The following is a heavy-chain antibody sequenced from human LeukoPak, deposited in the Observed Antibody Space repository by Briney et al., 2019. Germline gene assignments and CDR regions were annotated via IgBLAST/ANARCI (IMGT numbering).Heavy chain of an antibody. CDR3: AQAPSRRAENYFDY. J-gene: IGHJ4*02. Sequence: GGSLRLSCTGSGFTFSDYYLSWIRQAPGKGLEWISYISSSGTTKYYADSVKGRFTISRDNSKNTLYLQMNSLRAEDTAVYYCAQAPSRRAENYFDYWGQGTLVTVSS. CDR2: ISSSGTTK. CDR1: GFTFSDYY. V-gene: IGHV3-11*01. D-gene: IGHD1-14*01.